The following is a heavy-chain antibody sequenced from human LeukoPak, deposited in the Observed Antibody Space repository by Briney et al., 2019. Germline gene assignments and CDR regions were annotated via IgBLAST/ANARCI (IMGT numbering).Heavy chain of an antibody. Sequence: EASVTVSCKASGYTFTSYYMHWVRQAPGQGLEWMGIINPSGGSTSYAQKFQGRVTMTRDMSTSTVYMELSSLRSEDTAVYYCARTTVVTPGFDPWGQGTLVTVSS. CDR1: GYTFTSYY. CDR3: ARTTVVTPGFDP. V-gene: IGHV1-46*01. J-gene: IGHJ5*02. CDR2: INPSGGST. D-gene: IGHD4-23*01.